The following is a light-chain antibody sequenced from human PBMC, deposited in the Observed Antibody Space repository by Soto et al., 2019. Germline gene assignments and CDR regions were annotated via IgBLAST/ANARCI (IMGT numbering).Light chain of an antibody. CDR3: SSYTSNNTPFV. V-gene: IGLV2-14*01. Sequence: QSVLTQPASVSGSPGQSITISCTGTSSDVGNYIYVSWFQHHPGKAPKLMIYEVSNRPSGDSNRFSASKSGNTASLTISGLQAEDEAEYYCSSYTSNNTPFVFGTGAKVTVL. CDR1: SSDVGNYIY. J-gene: IGLJ1*01. CDR2: EVS.